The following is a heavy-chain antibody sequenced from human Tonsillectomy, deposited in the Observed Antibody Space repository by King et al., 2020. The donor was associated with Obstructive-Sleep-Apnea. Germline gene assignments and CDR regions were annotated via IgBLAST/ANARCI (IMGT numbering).Heavy chain of an antibody. D-gene: IGHD2-2*01. V-gene: IGHV1-24*01. CDR1: GYTLTELS. CDR2: FDPEDGET. J-gene: IGHJ6*02. Sequence: QLVQSGAEVKKPGASVKVSCKVSGYTLTELSMHWVRQAPGKGLEWMGGFDPEDGETIYAQKFQGRVTMTEDTSTDTAYMELSSLRSEDTAVYYCATVPPRRARYCSSTSCYDLTIYYYYGMDVWGQGTTVTVSS. CDR3: ATVPPRRARYCSSTSCYDLTIYYYYGMDV.